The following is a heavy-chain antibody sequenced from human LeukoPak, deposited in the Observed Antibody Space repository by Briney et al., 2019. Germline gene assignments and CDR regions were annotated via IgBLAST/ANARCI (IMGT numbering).Heavy chain of an antibody. Sequence: SETLSLTCTVSGGSISSSSYYWGWIRQPPGKGLEWIGSIYYSGSTYYNPSLKSRVTISVDTSENQFSLKLNSVTAADTAVYYCARYGGTLTGNYFDYWGQGTLVTVSS. D-gene: IGHD3-9*01. J-gene: IGHJ4*02. CDR1: GGSISSSSYY. CDR2: IYYSGST. CDR3: ARYGGTLTGNYFDY. V-gene: IGHV4-39*07.